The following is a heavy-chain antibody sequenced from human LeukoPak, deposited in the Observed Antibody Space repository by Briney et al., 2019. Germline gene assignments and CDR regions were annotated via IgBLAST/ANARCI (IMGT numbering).Heavy chain of an antibody. CDR3: ASSSVQLWPQKYYYYYGMDV. D-gene: IGHD5-18*01. Sequence: GASVKVSCKASGGTFSSYAISWVRQAPGQGLEWMGRIIPILGIANYAQKFQGRVTITADKSTSTAYMELSSLRSEDTAVYYCASSSVQLWPQKYYYYYGMDVWGQGTTVTVSS. CDR2: IIPILGIA. CDR1: GGTFSSYA. V-gene: IGHV1-69*04. J-gene: IGHJ6*02.